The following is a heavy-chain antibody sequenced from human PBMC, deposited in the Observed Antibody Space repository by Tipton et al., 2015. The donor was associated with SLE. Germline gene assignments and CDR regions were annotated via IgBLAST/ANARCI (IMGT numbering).Heavy chain of an antibody. J-gene: IGHJ4*02. CDR3: ARDDYGDYALDS. V-gene: IGHV3-53*05. D-gene: IGHD4-17*01. CDR2: IYSGGTT. Sequence: SLRLSCAASGFTFSNAWMSWVRQAPGKGLEWVSVIYSGGTTYYADSVKGRFTISRDNSKNTLYLQMNSLRPEDTAVYYCARDDYGDYALDSWGQGTLVTVSS. CDR1: GFTFSNAW.